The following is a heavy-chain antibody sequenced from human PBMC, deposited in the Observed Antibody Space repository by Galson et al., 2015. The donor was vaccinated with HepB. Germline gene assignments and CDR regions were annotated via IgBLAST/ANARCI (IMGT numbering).Heavy chain of an antibody. J-gene: IGHJ4*02. CDR3: AGLGGDYGDSNFDY. CDR1: GGTFSSYA. Sequence: SVKVSCKASGGTFSSYAISWVRQAPGQGLEWMGGIIPIFGTANYAQKFQGRVTITADKSTSTAYMELSSLRSEDTAVYYCAGLGGDYGDSNFDYWGQGTLVTVSS. D-gene: IGHD4-17*01. V-gene: IGHV1-69*06. CDR2: IIPIFGTA.